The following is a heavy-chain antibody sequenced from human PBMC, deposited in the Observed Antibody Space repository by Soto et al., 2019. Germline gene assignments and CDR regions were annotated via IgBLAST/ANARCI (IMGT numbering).Heavy chain of an antibody. CDR2: ISYDGSNK. J-gene: IGHJ6*02. CDR3: ARDTTIYCTNGVCYYYYGMDV. Sequence: GGSLRLSCAASGFTFSSYAMHWVRQAPGKGLEWVAVISYDGSNKYYADSVRGRFTISRDNSKNTLYLQMNSLRAEDTAVYYCARDTTIYCTNGVCYYYYGMDVWGQGTTVTVSS. V-gene: IGHV3-30-3*01. D-gene: IGHD2-8*01. CDR1: GFTFSSYA.